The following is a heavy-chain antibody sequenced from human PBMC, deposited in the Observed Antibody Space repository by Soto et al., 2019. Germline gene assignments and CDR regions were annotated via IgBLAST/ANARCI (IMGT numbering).Heavy chain of an antibody. Sequence: GGPGKGSWKASWYTFTRYCMHLGRQAPGQRVEGVGRISAYSGNTNDAQKLQGRVTMTTDTSTSTAYMELRSLRSDDTAVYYCARGLGTPYCSGGSCYPYYFDYWGQGTLVTVSS. D-gene: IGHD2-15*01. V-gene: IGHV1-18*04. CDR2: ISAYSGNT. CDR1: WYTFTRYC. J-gene: IGHJ4*02. CDR3: ARGLGTPYCSGGSCYPYYFDY.